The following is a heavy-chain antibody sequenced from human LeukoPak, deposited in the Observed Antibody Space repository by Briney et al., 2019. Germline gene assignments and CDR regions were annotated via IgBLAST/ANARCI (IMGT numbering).Heavy chain of an antibody. J-gene: IGHJ4*02. V-gene: IGHV3-33*01. D-gene: IGHD1-26*01. CDR2: IWYDGSNK. CDR3: ARDPIYSGSYYYFDY. Sequence: GRSLRLSCAASGSTFSSYGMHWVRQAPGKGLEWVAVIWYDGSNKYYADSVKGRFTISRDNSKNTLYLQMNSLRAEDTAVYYCARDPIYSGSYYYFDYWGQGTLVTVSS. CDR1: GSTFSSYG.